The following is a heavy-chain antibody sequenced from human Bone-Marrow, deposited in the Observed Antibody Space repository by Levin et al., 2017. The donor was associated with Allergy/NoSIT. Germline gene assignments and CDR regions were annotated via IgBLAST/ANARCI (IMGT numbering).Heavy chain of an antibody. J-gene: IGHJ5*02. CDR2: INSNGGSK. Sequence: GESLKISCSASGFTFSSYAMHWVRQAPGKGLEYVSAINSNGGSKYYADSVKGRFTISRDNSKNTLYLQMSSLRAEDTAVYYCVKDSSSWYKYNWFDPWGQGTLVTVSS. V-gene: IGHV3-64D*06. CDR3: VKDSSSWYKYNWFDP. D-gene: IGHD6-13*01. CDR1: GFTFSSYA.